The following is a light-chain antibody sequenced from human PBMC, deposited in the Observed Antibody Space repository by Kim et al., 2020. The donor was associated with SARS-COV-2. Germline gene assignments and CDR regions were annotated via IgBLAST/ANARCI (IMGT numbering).Light chain of an antibody. Sequence: VAPGDRATLSCRTSEDVRGDLAWYQQRPGQAPRLLIYDASTRATDIPARITGSGSGTEFTLTITNLQSEDFSIYYCQQYHSRPPWMFGQGTKVEI. V-gene: IGKV3-15*01. CDR3: QQYHSRPPWM. CDR1: EDVRGD. J-gene: IGKJ1*01. CDR2: DAS.